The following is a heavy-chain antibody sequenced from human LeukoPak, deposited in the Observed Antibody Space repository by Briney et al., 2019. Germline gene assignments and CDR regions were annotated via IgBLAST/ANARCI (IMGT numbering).Heavy chain of an antibody. CDR2: ISSSGSTI. CDR1: GFTFSSYE. J-gene: IGHJ4*02. Sequence: GGSLRLSCAASGFTFSSYEMNWVRQAPGKGLEWVSYISSSGSTIYYADSVKGRFTISRDNAKNSLYLQMNSLRAEDTAVYYSARERPEIDYWGQGTLVTVSS. V-gene: IGHV3-48*03. CDR3: ARERPEIDY.